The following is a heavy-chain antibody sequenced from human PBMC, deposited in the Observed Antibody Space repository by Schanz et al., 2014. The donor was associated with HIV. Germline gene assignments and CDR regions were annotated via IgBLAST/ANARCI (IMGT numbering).Heavy chain of an antibody. Sequence: QMQLVESGGAVVRPGESLRLSCAASGFDFEDSYMNWVRQAPGKGLEWVAVISYDGSNKYYGDSSKGRFTISRDNSKNTLYLQMNSLRPEDTAVYYCAKDAGGAMDVWGQGTTVTVSS. CDR2: ISYDGSNK. D-gene: IGHD3-16*01. CDR1: GFDFEDSY. CDR3: AKDAGGAMDV. V-gene: IGHV3-30*18. J-gene: IGHJ6*02.